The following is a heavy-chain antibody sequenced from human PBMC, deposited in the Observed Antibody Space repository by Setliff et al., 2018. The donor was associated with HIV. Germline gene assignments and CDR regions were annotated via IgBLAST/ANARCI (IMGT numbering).Heavy chain of an antibody. Sequence: SETLSLTCTVSGGSLSGYYWSWIRQPPGKGLEWIGTIFYTGNTNYNPSLKSRVTLSGGMSENQLFLRLTSVTAADTAVYYCVRGFCSSTTCYEDYYYMDVWGKGSTVTVSS. CDR3: VRGFCSSTTCYEDYYYMDV. D-gene: IGHD2-2*01. CDR2: IFYTGNT. J-gene: IGHJ6*03. CDR1: GGSLSGYY. V-gene: IGHV4-59*01.